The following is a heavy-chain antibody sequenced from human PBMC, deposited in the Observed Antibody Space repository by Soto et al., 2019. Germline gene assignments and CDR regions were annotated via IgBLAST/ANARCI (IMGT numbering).Heavy chain of an antibody. CDR2: IYYSGST. CDR1: GGSISSGGYY. J-gene: IGHJ4*02. V-gene: IGHV4-31*03. Sequence: SETLSLTCTVSGGSISSGGYYWSWIRQHPGKGLVLMGYIYYSGSTYYNPSLKSRVTISVDTSKNQFSLKLSSVTAADTAVYYCAREPLRGYSYGLPDYWGQGTLVTVSS. CDR3: AREPLRGYSYGLPDY. D-gene: IGHD5-18*01.